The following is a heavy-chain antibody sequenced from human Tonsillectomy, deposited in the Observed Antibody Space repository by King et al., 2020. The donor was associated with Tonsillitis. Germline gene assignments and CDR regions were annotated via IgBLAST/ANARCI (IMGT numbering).Heavy chain of an antibody. V-gene: IGHV1-46*01. CDR1: GYTFTNYY. Sequence: QLVQSGAEVKKPGASVKVSCKASGYTFTNYYMHWVRQAPGQGLEWMGIINPSGGGTSYAQKFQGRVTMTRDTSTSTVYMELRSLKSADTAVYYCARGHLDTAMGTFDSWGQGTLVTVSA. CDR3: ARGHLDTAMGTFDS. D-gene: IGHD5-18*01. CDR2: INPSGGGT. J-gene: IGHJ4*02.